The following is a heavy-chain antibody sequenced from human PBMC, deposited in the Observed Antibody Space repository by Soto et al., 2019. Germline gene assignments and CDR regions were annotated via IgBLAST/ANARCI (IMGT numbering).Heavy chain of an antibody. V-gene: IGHV1-69*06. CDR3: AGRCDGTNCLAHFDY. CDR1: GGTFNNYV. Sequence: SVKVSCKASGGTFNNYVINWVRQAPGQGLEWMAGINPIFGTPNYAQKFQGRVTITADKSTSTAYMELNSLRSEDTAVYYCAGRCDGTNCLAHFDYWGQGTLVTVSS. CDR2: INPIFGTP. J-gene: IGHJ4*02. D-gene: IGHD2-2*01.